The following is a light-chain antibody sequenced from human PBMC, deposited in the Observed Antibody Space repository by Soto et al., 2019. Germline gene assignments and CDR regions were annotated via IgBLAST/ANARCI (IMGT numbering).Light chain of an antibody. V-gene: IGKV1-5*03. CDR2: KAS. CDR3: QQYNTCPLT. CDR1: ESSSSW. J-gene: IGKJ4*01. Sequence: DIQMTQSPATLSASVGDRVSITCRASESSSSWLAWYQQKPGKAPKMLINKASMLESGVPSRFSGSGPGTEFTLTLSSLQPDDFATYYCQQYNTCPLTFGGGTKVEIK.